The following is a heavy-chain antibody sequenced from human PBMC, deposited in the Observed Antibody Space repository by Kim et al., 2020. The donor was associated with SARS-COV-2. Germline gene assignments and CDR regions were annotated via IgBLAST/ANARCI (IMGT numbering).Heavy chain of an antibody. CDR1: GGSISSGGYS. Sequence: SETLSLTCAVSGGSISSGGYSCSWIRQPPGKGLEWIGYIYHSGSTYYNPSLKSRVTISVDRSKNQFSLKLSSVTAADTAVYYCARSSGSGTLFDYWGQGTLVTVSS. J-gene: IGHJ4*02. V-gene: IGHV4-30-2*01. D-gene: IGHD3-10*01. CDR2: IYHSGST. CDR3: ARSSGSGTLFDY.